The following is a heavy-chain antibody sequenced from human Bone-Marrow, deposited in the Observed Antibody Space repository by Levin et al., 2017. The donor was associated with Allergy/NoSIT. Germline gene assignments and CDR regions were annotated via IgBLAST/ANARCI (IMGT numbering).Heavy chain of an antibody. CDR3: AKDRGSGWGYFDY. Sequence: GESLKISCAGSGFTFSTYAMSWVRQAPGKGLEWVSGISTSGRSTYYGDSVKGRCTISRDNSKNTLYLQMNNLRVEDTAVYYCAKDRGSGWGYFDYWGQGSLVTVSS. J-gene: IGHJ4*02. D-gene: IGHD6-19*01. CDR1: GFTFSTYA. CDR2: ISTSGRST. V-gene: IGHV3-23*01.